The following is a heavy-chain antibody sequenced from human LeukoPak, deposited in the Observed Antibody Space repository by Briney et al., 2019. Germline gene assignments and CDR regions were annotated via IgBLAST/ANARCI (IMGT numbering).Heavy chain of an antibody. CDR2: IYYSGST. D-gene: IGHD6-19*01. CDR1: GGSISSYY. V-gene: IGHV4-59*01. CDR3: AREGYGSGWYARLFDY. J-gene: IGHJ4*02. Sequence: SETLSLTCTVSGGSISSYYWSWIRQPPGKGLEWIGYIYYSGSTNYNPSLKSRVTISVDTSKNQFSLKLSSVTAADTAVYYCAREGYGSGWYARLFDYWGQGTLVTVSS.